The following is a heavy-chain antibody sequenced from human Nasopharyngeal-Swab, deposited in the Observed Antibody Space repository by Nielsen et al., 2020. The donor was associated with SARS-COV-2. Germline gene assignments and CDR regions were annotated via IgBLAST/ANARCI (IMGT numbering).Heavy chain of an antibody. V-gene: IGHV3-23*03. J-gene: IGHJ6*02. CDR1: GFSFSSYA. CDR2: IYSGGSST. CDR3: AKSIDPMGYGLDV. Sequence: GESLKISCAASGFSFSSYAMNWVRQAPGKGLEGVAIIYSGGSSTYFADSVKGRFTISRDDSSNTLYLQMSSLRAEDTAVYYCAKSIDPMGYGLDVWGLGTTVTVSS. D-gene: IGHD3-10*01.